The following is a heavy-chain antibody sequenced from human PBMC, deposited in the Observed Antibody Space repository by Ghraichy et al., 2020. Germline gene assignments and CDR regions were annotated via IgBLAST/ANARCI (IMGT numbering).Heavy chain of an antibody. D-gene: IGHD2-2*01. CDR2: IKSKTDGGTT. J-gene: IGHJ6*03. V-gene: IGHV3-15*01. CDR3: TTEGVVVVPAARSAHYYYYYYMDV. Sequence: LSLTCAASGFTFSNAWMSWVRQAPGKGLEWVGRIKSKTDGGTTDYAAPVKGRFTISRDDSKNTLYLQMNSLKTEDTAVYYCTTEGVVVVPAARSAHYYYYYYMDVWGNGTTVTVSS. CDR1: GFTFSNAW.